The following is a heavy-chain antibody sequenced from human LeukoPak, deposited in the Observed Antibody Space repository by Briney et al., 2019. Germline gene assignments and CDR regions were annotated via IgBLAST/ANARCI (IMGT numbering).Heavy chain of an antibody. Sequence: PGGSLRLSCAASGFTFSSYGMHWVRQAPGKGLEWVAVISYDGSNKYYADSVKGRFTISRDNSKNTLYLQMNSLRAEDTAVYYCATTSAVAGTAFDYWGQGTLVTVSS. V-gene: IGHV3-30*03. D-gene: IGHD6-19*01. J-gene: IGHJ4*02. CDR2: ISYDGSNK. CDR3: ATTSAVAGTAFDY. CDR1: GFTFSSYG.